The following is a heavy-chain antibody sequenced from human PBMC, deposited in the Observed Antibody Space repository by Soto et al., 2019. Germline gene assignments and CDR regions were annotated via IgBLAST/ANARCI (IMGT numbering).Heavy chain of an antibody. V-gene: IGHV4-31*03. J-gene: IGHJ6*02. CDR2: IYYSGST. CDR3: ARVPLGYSNYYYYGMDV. D-gene: IGHD4-4*01. Sequence: SETLSLTCTVSGGSISSGGYYWSWIRQHPGKGLEWIGYIYYSGSTYYNPSLKSRVTISVDTSKNQFSLKLSSVTAADTAVYYCARVPLGYSNYYYYGMDVWGQGTRSPSP. CDR1: GGSISSGGYY.